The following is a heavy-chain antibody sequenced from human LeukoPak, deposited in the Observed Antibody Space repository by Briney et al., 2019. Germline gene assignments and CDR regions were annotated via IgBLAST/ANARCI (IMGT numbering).Heavy chain of an antibody. J-gene: IGHJ5*02. V-gene: IGHV4-30-4*01. CDR3: ARIITMVRGTDERFDP. Sequence: PSETLSLTCTVSGGSISSGDYYWSWIRQPPGKGLEWIGYIYYSGSTYHNPSLKSRVTISVDTSKNQFSLKLSSVTAADTAVYYCARIITMVRGTDERFDPWGQGTLVTVSS. CDR1: GGSISSGDYY. D-gene: IGHD3-10*01. CDR2: IYYSGST.